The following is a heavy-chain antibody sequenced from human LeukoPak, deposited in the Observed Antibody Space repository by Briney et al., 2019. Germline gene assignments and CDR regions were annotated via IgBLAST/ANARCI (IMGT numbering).Heavy chain of an antibody. CDR1: GFTFSSYA. D-gene: IGHD4-17*01. Sequence: GGSLRLSCAASGFTFSSYAMSWVRQAPGKGLEWVSAISGSGGSTYYADSVKGRFTISRDNAQNSLYLQMNSLRAEDTAVYYCARDYGVVGLFDPWGQGTLVTVSS. CDR3: ARDYGVVGLFDP. J-gene: IGHJ5*02. CDR2: ISGSGGST. V-gene: IGHV3-23*01.